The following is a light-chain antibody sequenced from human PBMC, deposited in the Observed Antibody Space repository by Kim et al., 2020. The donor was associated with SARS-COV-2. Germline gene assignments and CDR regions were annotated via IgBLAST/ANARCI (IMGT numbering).Light chain of an antibody. CDR2: DAS. Sequence: EVVLTQSPATLSLSPGERATLSCRASHNVEVYVAWYQQKPGQAPRLLIYDASNRATGVPARFSGSGSGTDFTLTISSLEPEDFAVYYCQQRKYWPPITFGQGTRLDIK. CDR1: HNVEVY. CDR3: QQRKYWPPIT. V-gene: IGKV3-11*01. J-gene: IGKJ5*01.